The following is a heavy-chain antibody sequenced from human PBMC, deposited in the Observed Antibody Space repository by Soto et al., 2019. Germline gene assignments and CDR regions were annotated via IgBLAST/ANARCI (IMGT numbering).Heavy chain of an antibody. D-gene: IGHD3-3*01. CDR3: ASSKVGFWSGFGMDV. J-gene: IGHJ6*02. Sequence: PSSTLSLPFTLSGSSLIGYCWSWFRKPPGKGLEWIGYNYSGNTIYNPSLKSRVTISVDTSKNQVSLKMRSVTAADTAVYFCASSKVGFWSGFGMDVWGQGNTVNVS. CDR1: GSSLIGYC. CDR2: NYSGNT. V-gene: IGHV4-59*01.